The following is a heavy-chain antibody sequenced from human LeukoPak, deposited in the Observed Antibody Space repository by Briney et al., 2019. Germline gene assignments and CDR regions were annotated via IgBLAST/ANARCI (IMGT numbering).Heavy chain of an antibody. CDR2: ITGNGGST. J-gene: IGHJ3*02. CDR3: LKRPDPWTSDI. Sequence: TGGSLRLSCSASGFTFSNYAMHWVRQAPGKGLEYVSAITGNGGSTYYADSVKGRFTISRDSSKNTLFLQMTSLRADDTAVYYCLKRPDPWTSDIWGQGTMLTVSS. D-gene: IGHD1-14*01. V-gene: IGHV3-64D*06. CDR1: GFTFSNYA.